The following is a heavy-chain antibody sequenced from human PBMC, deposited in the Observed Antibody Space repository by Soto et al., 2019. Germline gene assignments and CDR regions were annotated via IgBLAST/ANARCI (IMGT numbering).Heavy chain of an antibody. V-gene: IGHV3-74*03. Sequence: LRLSCAASGFTFSSYWMHWVRQAPGEGLVWVSYIKPDGSRTKDADSVKGRFTISRDNARNTLYLRMNSLRAEDTAVYYCARDNNWSYDYWGQGTLVTVSS. D-gene: IGHD1-1*01. CDR1: GFTFSSYW. J-gene: IGHJ4*02. CDR2: IKPDGSRT. CDR3: ARDNNWSYDY.